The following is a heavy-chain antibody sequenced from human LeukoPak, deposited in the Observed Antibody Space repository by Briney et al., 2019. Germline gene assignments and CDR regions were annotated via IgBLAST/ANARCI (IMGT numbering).Heavy chain of an antibody. CDR3: ARKFSSGRFGTPALDS. CDR2: ISGAGYTI. V-gene: IGHV3-11*01. D-gene: IGHD1-26*01. CDR1: GFTLSDYY. Sequence: PGGSLRLSYAASGFTLSDYYMTWIRQPPGKGLEWVSYISGAGYTIYHADSVRGRFTVSRDNAKNSLFLEMNSLRAEDTAMYYCARKFSSGRFGTPALDSWGQGTLVTVSS. J-gene: IGHJ4*02.